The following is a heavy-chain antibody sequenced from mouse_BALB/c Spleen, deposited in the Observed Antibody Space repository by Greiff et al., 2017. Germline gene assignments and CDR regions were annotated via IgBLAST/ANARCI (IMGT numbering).Heavy chain of an antibody. CDR3: TRDKGYHGGFAY. CDR2: ISSGGSYT. D-gene: IGHD3-2*02. V-gene: IGHV5-6-4*01. Sequence: EVQRVESGGGLVKPGGSLKLSCAASGFTFSSYTMSWVRQTPEKRLEWVATISSGGSYTYYPDSVKGRFTISRDNAKNTLYLQMSSLKSEDTAMYYCTRDKGYHGGFAYWGQGTLVTVSA. J-gene: IGHJ3*01. CDR1: GFTFSSYT.